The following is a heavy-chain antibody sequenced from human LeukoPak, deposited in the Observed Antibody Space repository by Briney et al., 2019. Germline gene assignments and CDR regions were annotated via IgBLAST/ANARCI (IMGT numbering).Heavy chain of an antibody. CDR2: IYTSGST. V-gene: IGHV4-4*07. CDR1: GDSLKGFY. J-gene: IGHJ4*02. D-gene: IGHD2-2*01. Sequence: SETLSLTCTVSGDSLKGFYWSWIRQAAGKGLEWIGHIYTSGSTNYNPSLRSRVTMSVDMSKNQFSLKLRSGTAADTAVYYCARDVVAARGSFDYWGQGTLVTVSS. CDR3: ARDVVAARGSFDY.